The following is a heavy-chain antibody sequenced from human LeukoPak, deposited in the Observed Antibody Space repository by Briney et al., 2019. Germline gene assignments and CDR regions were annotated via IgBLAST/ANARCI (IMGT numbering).Heavy chain of an antibody. D-gene: IGHD6-19*01. J-gene: IGHJ3*02. CDR3: VREGGYSSGWYSGAFDI. Sequence: ASVKVSCKASGYTFTDYALHWVRQAPGQSLEWMGWITTGRGETRYSQEFQRRITFTRDTSASTVYMDLSDLRSEDTAVYYCVREGGYSSGWYSGAFDIWGQGTMVTVSS. CDR1: GYTFTDYA. V-gene: IGHV1-3*03. CDR2: ITTGRGET.